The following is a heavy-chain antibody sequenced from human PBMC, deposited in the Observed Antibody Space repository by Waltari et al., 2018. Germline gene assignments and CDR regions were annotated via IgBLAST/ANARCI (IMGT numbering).Heavy chain of an antibody. CDR3: ARAASGYDLTY. Sequence: EVQLVESGGGLVQPGGSLRLSCVASGFPFGSYEMNWVRQAPGKGLECVAYTSSSGGIRFYADSVKGRFTISRDNAKNSLYLQMNSLRAEDTAVYYCARAASGYDLTYWGQGTLVTVS. CDR2: TSSSGGIR. CDR1: GFPFGSYE. V-gene: IGHV3-48*03. D-gene: IGHD5-12*01. J-gene: IGHJ4*02.